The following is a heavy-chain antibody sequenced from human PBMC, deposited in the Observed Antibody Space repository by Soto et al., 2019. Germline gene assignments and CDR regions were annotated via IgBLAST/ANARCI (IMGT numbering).Heavy chain of an antibody. J-gene: IGHJ6*02. D-gene: IGHD2-15*01. CDR3: ARTFQYCSGGSCYYAMDV. CDR1: GYTFTSYA. Sequence: QVQLVQSGAEEKKPGASVKVSCKASGYTFTSYAMHWVRQAPGQRLEWMGWVNAGNGNTKYSQRFQGRVTITRDTYASTAYTELSSLRSEDTAVYYCARTFQYCSGGSCYYAMDVWGQGTTVTVSS. V-gene: IGHV1-3*05. CDR2: VNAGNGNT.